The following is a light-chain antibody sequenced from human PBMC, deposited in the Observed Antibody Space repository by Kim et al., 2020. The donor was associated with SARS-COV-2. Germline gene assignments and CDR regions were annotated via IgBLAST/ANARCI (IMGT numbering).Light chain of an antibody. J-gene: IGLJ3*02. Sequence: GKVNDTGGSSTGAGTSVHNSYWIKKKPGQVTRTRIYDTHNKHSRTPARFSGSLLGGKAALTLSGEQPEDEGEYYCLLSYSDTRVFGGGTQQTVL. V-gene: IGLV7-46*01. CDR1: TGAGTSVHN. CDR2: DTH. CDR3: LLSYSDTRV.